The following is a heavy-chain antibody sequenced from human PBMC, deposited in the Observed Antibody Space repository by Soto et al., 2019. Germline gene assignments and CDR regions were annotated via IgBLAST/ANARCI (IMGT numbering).Heavy chain of an antibody. D-gene: IGHD4-17*01. Sequence: QVQLVQSGAEVKKPGASVKVSCKASGSAFKSYDVHWVRQASGQSLEWLGWMNPNTGHSFPSWKFQGRVTLSSNASATTTFMALTKLRSDDTAVYYCATTVMIPDLVDSWGQGTLVTVSS. CDR2: MNPNTGHS. V-gene: IGHV1-8*01. J-gene: IGHJ4*02. CDR3: ATTVMIPDLVDS. CDR1: GSAFKSYD.